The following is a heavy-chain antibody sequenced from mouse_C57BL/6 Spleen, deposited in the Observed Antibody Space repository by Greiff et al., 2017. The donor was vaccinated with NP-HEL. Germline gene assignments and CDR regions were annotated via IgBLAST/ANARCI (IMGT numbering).Heavy chain of an antibody. V-gene: IGHV1-82*01. CDR2: IYPGDGDT. J-gene: IGHJ3*01. D-gene: IGHD1-1*01. CDR1: GYAFSSSW. CDR3: ARSYGSSYSCFAY. Sequence: VQLQESGPELVKPGASVKLSCKASGYAFSSSWMNWVKQRPGQGLEWIGRIYPGDGDTNYNGKFKGKATLTADKSSSTAYMQLSSLTSEDSAVYFCARSYGSSYSCFAYWGQGTLVTVSA.